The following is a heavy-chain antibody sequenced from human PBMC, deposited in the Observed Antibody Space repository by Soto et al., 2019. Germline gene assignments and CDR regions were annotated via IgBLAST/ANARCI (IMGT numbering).Heavy chain of an antibody. CDR1: GFTFSSHS. V-gene: IGHV3-30-3*01. CDR2: ISFDGSYK. J-gene: IGHJ4*02. D-gene: IGHD6-19*01. CDR3: ARGASITVAGTSFDY. Sequence: QVQLVESGGGVAQPGRSLRLSCAASGFTFSSHSMHWVRQAPGKGLEWVAVISFDGSYKYYADSVKGRFTISRDNSKNTLYLQMNSLRAEDTAVYYCARGASITVAGTSFDYRGQGTLVTVSS.